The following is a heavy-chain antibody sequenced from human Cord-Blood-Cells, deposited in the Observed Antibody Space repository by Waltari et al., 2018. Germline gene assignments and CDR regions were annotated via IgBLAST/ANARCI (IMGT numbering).Heavy chain of an antibody. CDR3: ARQLGIKYFDY. CDR1: GFPFRSCS. J-gene: IGHJ4*02. CDR2: ISSSSSYI. V-gene: IGHV3-21*01. Sequence: VQLVESGGGLVKPGGTLRLSCAAFGFPFRSCSLNWFRQAPGKGLEWVTSISSSSSYIYYADSVKGRFTISRDNAKNSLYLQMNSLRAEDTAVYYCARQLGIKYFDYWGQGTLVTVSS. D-gene: IGHD7-27*01.